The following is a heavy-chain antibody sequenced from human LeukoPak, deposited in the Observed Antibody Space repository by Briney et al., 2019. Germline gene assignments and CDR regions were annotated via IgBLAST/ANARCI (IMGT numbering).Heavy chain of an antibody. V-gene: IGHV4-30-2*01. CDR2: TYHSGIS. CDR3: ARGEVYSYGSNWFDP. J-gene: IGHJ5*02. Sequence: SETLSLTCAVTGVSMRNGGYSWSWIRQPPGKGLEWIGYTYHSGISYYNPSLKSRVTISVDKSQTQFSLKLSSVTAADTAVYYCARGEVYSYGSNWFDPWGQGILVTVSS. CDR1: GVSMRNGGYS. D-gene: IGHD5-18*01.